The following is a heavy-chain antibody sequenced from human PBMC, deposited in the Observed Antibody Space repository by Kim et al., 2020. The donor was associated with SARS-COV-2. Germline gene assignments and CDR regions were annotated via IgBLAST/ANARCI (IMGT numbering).Heavy chain of an antibody. CDR2: ISYDGSNK. CDR3: AKHPDPDAFDI. J-gene: IGHJ3*02. CDR1: GFTFSSYG. V-gene: IGHV3-30*18. Sequence: GGSLRLSCAASGFTFSSYGMHWVRQAPGKGLEWVAVISYDGSNKYYADSVKGRFTISRDNSKNTLYLQMNSLRAEDTAVYYCAKHPDPDAFDIWGQGTMVTVSS.